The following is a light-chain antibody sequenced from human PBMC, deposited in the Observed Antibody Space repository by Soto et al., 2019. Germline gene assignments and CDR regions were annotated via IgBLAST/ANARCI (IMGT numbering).Light chain of an antibody. CDR1: QSVGLY. CDR2: GAS. J-gene: IGKJ2*01. Sequence: EIVLTQSPATLSLSPGERATLSCRASQSVGLYLAWYQQRPGRAPRLLVYGASNRATGISDRFSGSGSGTDFTLTISSLQREDSALYYCQQCDDWPPTFGRGTKLEI. V-gene: IGKV3-11*01. CDR3: QQCDDWPPT.